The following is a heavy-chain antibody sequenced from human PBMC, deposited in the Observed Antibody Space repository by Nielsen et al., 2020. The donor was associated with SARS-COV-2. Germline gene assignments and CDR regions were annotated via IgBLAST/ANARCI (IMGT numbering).Heavy chain of an antibody. CDR2: IYYSGST. CDR3: ARGILWFGETLGAFDI. D-gene: IGHD3-10*01. V-gene: IGHV4-59*01. J-gene: IGHJ3*02. Sequence: RRSRGEALEWIGYIYYSGSTNYNPSLKSRVTISVDTSKNQFSLKLSSVTAADTAVYYCARGILWFGETLGAFDIWGQGTMVTVSS.